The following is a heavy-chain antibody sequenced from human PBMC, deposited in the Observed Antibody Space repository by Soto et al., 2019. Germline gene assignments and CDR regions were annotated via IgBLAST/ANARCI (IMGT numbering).Heavy chain of an antibody. D-gene: IGHD2-21*02. CDR2: IYYSGST. CDR3: ARKYCGGDCYWVNDWFDP. Sequence: QLQLQESGPGLVKPSETLSLTCTVSGGSISSSSYYWGWIRQPPGKGLEWIGSIYYSGSTYYNPFLKSRVTFPVHTSRDQFSLKLGAVTAVDTAVYYWARKYCGGDCYWVNDWFDPWGQGALGTVS. V-gene: IGHV4-39*01. J-gene: IGHJ5*02. CDR1: GGSISSSSYY.